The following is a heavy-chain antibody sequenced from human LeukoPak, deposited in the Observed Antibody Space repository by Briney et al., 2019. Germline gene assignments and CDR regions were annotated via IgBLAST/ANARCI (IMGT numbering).Heavy chain of an antibody. J-gene: IGHJ4*02. CDR1: GFTFSTYC. CDR2: ICPDGTVT. CDR3: VRDFRSADY. V-gene: IGHV3-74*01. Sequence: GGSLRLSCAASGFTFSTYCMHWVRQAPGKGPMWVSRICPDGTVTNYADSVKARFVISRDNARNTVYLQMNSLRVEDTAVYYCVRDFRSADYWGQGTLVTVSS.